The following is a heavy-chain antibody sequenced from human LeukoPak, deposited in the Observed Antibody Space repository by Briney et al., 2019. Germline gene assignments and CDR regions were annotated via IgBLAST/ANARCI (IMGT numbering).Heavy chain of an antibody. CDR3: ARDYSSRWYNWFDP. J-gene: IGHJ5*02. D-gene: IGHD6-13*01. V-gene: IGHV4-38-2*02. CDR2: IYHSGST. Sequence: SETLSLTCAVSGYSISSGYYWGWIRQPPGKGLEWIGSIYHSGSTYYNPSLKSRVTISVDTSKNQFSLKLSSVTAADTAVYYCARDYSSRWYNWFDPWGQGTLVTVSS. CDR1: GYSISSGYY.